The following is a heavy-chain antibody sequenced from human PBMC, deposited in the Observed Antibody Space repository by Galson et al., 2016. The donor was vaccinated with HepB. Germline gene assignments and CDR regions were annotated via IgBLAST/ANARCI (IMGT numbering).Heavy chain of an antibody. V-gene: IGHV1-69*13. CDR3: ARDTMVRGAKMDY. Sequence: SVKVSCKASGDTFSTYAISWVRQTPGQGPEWMGGIIPIFGTTNYAQRLQGRVMITADESTSTAYMELSSLRSEDTAVYYCARDTMVRGAKMDYWGQGTLVTVSS. D-gene: IGHD3-10*01. CDR2: IIPIFGTT. J-gene: IGHJ4*02. CDR1: GDTFSTYA.